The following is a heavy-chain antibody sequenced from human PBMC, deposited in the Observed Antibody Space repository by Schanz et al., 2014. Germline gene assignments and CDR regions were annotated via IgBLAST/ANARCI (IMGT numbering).Heavy chain of an antibody. D-gene: IGHD5-18*01. J-gene: IGHJ3*02. CDR3: TRGGYSYALSAFDI. CDR1: GYTFTSHG. V-gene: IGHV1-18*01. Sequence: QVQLVQSGAEVKKPGASVKVSCKASGYTFTSHGISWVRQAPGQGLEWIGWISAQTGDTRYAQKMQGRVTMTRDVSSTTAFLELRSLRYDDTALYYCTRGGYSYALSAFDIWGQGTMVTVSS. CDR2: ISAQTGDT.